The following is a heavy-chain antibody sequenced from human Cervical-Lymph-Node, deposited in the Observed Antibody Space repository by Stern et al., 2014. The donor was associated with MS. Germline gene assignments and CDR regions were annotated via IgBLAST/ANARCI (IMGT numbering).Heavy chain of an antibody. CDR1: GDFVSSNSVA. CDR2: TYCRAKLYN. D-gene: IGHD4-17*01. V-gene: IGHV6-1*01. J-gene: IGHJ4*02. CDR3: ASGDYGFDS. Sequence: QVQLQQSGPGLVKPSQTLSVTCAISGDFVSSNSVAWNWIRQSPSRGLEWLGRTYCRAKLYNDYAVSLRRRITINPDTSKNQFSLQLDSVTPEDTAVYYCASGDYGFDSWGQGTLVTVSS.